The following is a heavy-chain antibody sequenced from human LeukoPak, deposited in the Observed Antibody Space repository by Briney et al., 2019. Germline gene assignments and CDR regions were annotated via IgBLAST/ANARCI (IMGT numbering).Heavy chain of an antibody. CDR1: GGSISSYY. Sequence: SETLSLTCTVSGGSISSYYWSWLRQPPGKGLERIGFIYYSGSTHYKSSLKSRVTISVDTSKNQFSLRLSSVTAADTAVYYCARHSGSSPHYFDYWGQGTLVTVSS. CDR3: ARHSGSSPHYFDY. CDR2: IYYSGST. D-gene: IGHD1-26*01. J-gene: IGHJ4*02. V-gene: IGHV4-59*08.